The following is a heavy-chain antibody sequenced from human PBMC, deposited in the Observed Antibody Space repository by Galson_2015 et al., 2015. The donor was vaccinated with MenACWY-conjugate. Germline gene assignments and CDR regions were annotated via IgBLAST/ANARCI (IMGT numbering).Heavy chain of an antibody. V-gene: IGHV3-64D*06. Sequence: SLRLSCAASGFTFSRYAMHWIRQAPGKGLEYVSAITSSGGNTYYADSVKGRFTISRDNSKNTLYLQMSSLRGEDTAVYYCVKGLRVTLLRDSRFDYWGQGTLVTVSS. CDR2: ITSSGGNT. J-gene: IGHJ4*02. CDR1: GFTFSRYA. CDR3: VKGLRVTLLRDSRFDY. D-gene: IGHD3-10*01.